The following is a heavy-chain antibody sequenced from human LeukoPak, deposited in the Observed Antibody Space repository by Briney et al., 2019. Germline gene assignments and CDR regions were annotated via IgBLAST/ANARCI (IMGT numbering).Heavy chain of an antibody. J-gene: IGHJ4*02. CDR3: ARRDDSSGYHKIFDY. D-gene: IGHD3-22*01. CDR2: AYYSGTT. Sequence: PSETLSLTCSVSGGSISLSYYYWGWIRQPPGKALEWIGSAYYSGTTSYNPSLKSRVTISVDMSKNQFSLKLSSVTAADTAVYYCARRDDSSGYHKIFDYWGPGTLVTVSS. CDR1: GGSISLSYYY. V-gene: IGHV4-39*07.